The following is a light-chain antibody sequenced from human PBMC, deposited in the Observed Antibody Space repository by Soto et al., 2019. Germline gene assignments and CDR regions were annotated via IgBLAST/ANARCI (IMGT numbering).Light chain of an antibody. CDR1: QSVSRN. CDR3: QQSNNWPPLT. J-gene: IGKJ4*01. CDR2: GVS. V-gene: IGKV3-15*01. Sequence: DIVMTQSPATLSVSPGERATLSCRASQSVSRNLAWYQQKPGQPPRLLIYGVSTRATGVPARFSGSGSETDFSLTISSLQIEDFALYYCQQSNNWPPLTFGGGTKVDIK.